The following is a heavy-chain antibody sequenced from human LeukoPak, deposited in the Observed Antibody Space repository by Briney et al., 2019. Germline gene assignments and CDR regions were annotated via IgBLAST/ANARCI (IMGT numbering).Heavy chain of an antibody. Sequence: SVEVSCKASGGTFSSYAISWVRQAPGQGLEWMGRIIPILGIANYAQKFQGRVTITADKSTSTAYMELSSLRSEDTAVYYCARDSWRYSSSWKVDYWGQGTLVTVSS. V-gene: IGHV1-69*04. D-gene: IGHD6-13*01. J-gene: IGHJ4*02. CDR3: ARDSWRYSSSWKVDY. CDR2: IIPILGIA. CDR1: GGTFSSYA.